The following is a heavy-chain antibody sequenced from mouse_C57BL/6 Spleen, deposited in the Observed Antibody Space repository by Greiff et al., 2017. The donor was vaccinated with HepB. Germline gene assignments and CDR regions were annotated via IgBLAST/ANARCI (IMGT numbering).Heavy chain of an antibody. J-gene: IGHJ2*01. V-gene: IGHV1-64*01. CDR1: GYTFTSYW. CDR2: IHPNSGST. CDR3: ARSGDFYFDY. Sequence: VKLQQPGAELVKPGASVKLSCKASGYTFTSYWMHWVKQRPGQGLEWIGMIHPNSGSTNYNEKFKSKATLTVDKSSSTAYMQLSSLTSEDSAVYYCARSGDFYFDYWGQGTTLTVSS. D-gene: IGHD3-1*01.